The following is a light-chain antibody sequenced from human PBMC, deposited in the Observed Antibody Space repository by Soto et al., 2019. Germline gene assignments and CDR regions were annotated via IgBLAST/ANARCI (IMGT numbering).Light chain of an antibody. J-gene: IGKJ1*01. CDR2: DAS. V-gene: IGKV3-11*01. CDR1: QYVSSF. CDR3: QQRYNLPPP. Sequence: EMVLTQSPAALSLSPGERATLSCSASQYVSSFLAWYQQKAGQAPRLLIYDASHRATGIPARFSGSGSGTDFTLTINSLEPEDFALYYCQQRYNLPPPVGPGTKADIK.